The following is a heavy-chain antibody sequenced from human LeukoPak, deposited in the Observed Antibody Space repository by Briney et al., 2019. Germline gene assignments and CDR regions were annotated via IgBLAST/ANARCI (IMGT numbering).Heavy chain of an antibody. D-gene: IGHD3-3*01. CDR3: SKDERGCYRNMEV. CDR2: INPNSGGT. J-gene: IGHJ6*03. CDR1: GYTFTGYY. V-gene: IGHV1-2*02. Sequence: GASVKVSCKASGYTFTGYYMHWVRQAPGQGLEWMGWINPNSGGTNYAQKFQGRVTMTRDTSISTAYMELSRLISDDTDVYLWSKDERGCYRNMEVWGKGTTVTVSS.